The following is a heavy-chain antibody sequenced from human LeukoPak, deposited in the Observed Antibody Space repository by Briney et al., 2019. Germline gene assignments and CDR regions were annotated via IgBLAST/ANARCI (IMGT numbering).Heavy chain of an antibody. Sequence: ASVKVSCKASGYTFTNYYMHWVRQAPGQGLEWMGIINPSGGITNYAQKFQGRVTMTRDTSISTAYMELSRLRSDDTAVYYCARAVVTAIQYYYYMDVWGKGTTVTVSS. V-gene: IGHV1-46*01. CDR1: GYTFTNYY. CDR2: INPSGGIT. CDR3: ARAVVTAIQYYYYMDV. D-gene: IGHD2-21*02. J-gene: IGHJ6*03.